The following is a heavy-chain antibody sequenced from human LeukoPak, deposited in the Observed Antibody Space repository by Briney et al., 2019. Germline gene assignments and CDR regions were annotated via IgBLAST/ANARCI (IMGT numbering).Heavy chain of an antibody. J-gene: IGHJ4*02. Sequence: PSETLSVTCTVPGGSISRYYWSWIRLPPGKGLEWIGYIYYSGSTNYNPSLKSRVTISVDTSKNQFSLELSSVTAADTAVYYCARHGHDFGYYFYYWGQGTLVAVSS. V-gene: IGHV4-59*08. D-gene: IGHD3-3*01. CDR3: ARHGHDFGYYFYY. CDR2: IYYSGST. CDR1: GGSISRYY.